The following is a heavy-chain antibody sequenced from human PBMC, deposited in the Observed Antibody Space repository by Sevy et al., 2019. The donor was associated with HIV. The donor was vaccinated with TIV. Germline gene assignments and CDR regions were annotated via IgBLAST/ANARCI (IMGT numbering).Heavy chain of an antibody. Sequence: SETLSLTCSVSGYSMTSYYWSWIRQPPGKELEWIGYILYSGTTNSNPSLKSRVTMSVDTSRNHFSLNLTSVTAADTAIYYCARTRRSGVAWFDAWGQGILVTVSS. CDR3: ARTRRSGVAWFDA. CDR2: ILYSGTT. J-gene: IGHJ5*02. CDR1: GYSMTSYY. D-gene: IGHD6-19*01. V-gene: IGHV4-59*01.